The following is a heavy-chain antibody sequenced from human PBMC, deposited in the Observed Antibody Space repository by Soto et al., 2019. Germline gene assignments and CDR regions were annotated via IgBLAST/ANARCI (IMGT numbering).Heavy chain of an antibody. V-gene: IGHV1-18*04. CDR1: GYTVTSDG. CDR3: ARDPYSSGWYRWFDP. Sequence: ASGKVACKASGYTVTSDGISWVGQAPGQGLEWMGWISAYNGNTNYARKLQGRVTMTTDTSTSTAYMELRSLRSDDTAVYYCARDPYSSGWYRWFDPWGQGTLVTVSS. J-gene: IGHJ5*02. CDR2: ISAYNGNT. D-gene: IGHD6-19*01.